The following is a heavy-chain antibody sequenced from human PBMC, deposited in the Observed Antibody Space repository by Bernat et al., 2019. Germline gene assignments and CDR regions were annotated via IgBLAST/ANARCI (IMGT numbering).Heavy chain of an antibody. Sequence: EVQQVESGGGLVQPGGSLKLSCATSGFTFSDSAIHWVRQASGKGLEWVGRIRSKANNYATAYAASVKGRFTISRDDSKNTAYLQMNSLKTEDTAVYYCARPRGDYGAVDYWGQGTLVTVSS. J-gene: IGHJ4*02. CDR3: ARPRGDYGAVDY. CDR2: IRSKANNYAT. V-gene: IGHV3-73*02. D-gene: IGHD4-17*01. CDR1: GFTFSDSA.